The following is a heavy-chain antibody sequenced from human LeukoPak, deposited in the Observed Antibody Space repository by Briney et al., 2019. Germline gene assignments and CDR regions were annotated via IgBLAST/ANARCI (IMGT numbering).Heavy chain of an antibody. CDR1: GGSISSYY. CDR2: IYYSGST. V-gene: IGHV4-59*01. J-gene: IGHJ3*02. Sequence: SETLSLTCTVSGGSISSYYWSWIRQPPGKGLEWIGYIYYSGSTNYNPSLKSRVTISVDTSKNQFSLKLSSVTAADTAVYYCATPLAMVEAFDIWGQGTMVTVSS. CDR3: ATPLAMVEAFDI. D-gene: IGHD2-15*01.